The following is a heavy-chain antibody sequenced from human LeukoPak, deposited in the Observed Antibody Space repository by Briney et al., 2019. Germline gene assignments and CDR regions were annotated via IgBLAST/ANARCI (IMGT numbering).Heavy chain of an antibody. CDR3: ARGPYYYGSGSYLYYFDY. D-gene: IGHD3-10*01. CDR2: IIPIFGTA. Sequence: SVKVSCKASGGTFSSYAISWVRQAPGQGLEWMGGIIPIFGTANYAQKFQGRVTITADESTSTAYMELSSLRSEDTAVYYCARGPYYYGSGSYLYYFDYWGQGTLVTVSS. J-gene: IGHJ4*02. V-gene: IGHV1-69*13. CDR1: GGTFSSYA.